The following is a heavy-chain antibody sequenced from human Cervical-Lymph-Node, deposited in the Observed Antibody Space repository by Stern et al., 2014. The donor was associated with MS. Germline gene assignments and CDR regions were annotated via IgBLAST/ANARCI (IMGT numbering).Heavy chain of an antibody. J-gene: IGHJ4*02. CDR1: GFSLSTSGMC. D-gene: IGHD3-9*01. Sequence: VTLRESGPALVKPTQTLTLTCTFSGFSLSTSGMCVSWIRQPPGKALEWLALIDWDDDKYYSTSLKTRLTISKDTSKNQVVLTMTNMDPVDTATYYCARTLKRYDILTGYYLNYFDYWGQGTLVTVSS. CDR3: ARTLKRYDILTGYYLNYFDY. CDR2: IDWDDDK. V-gene: IGHV2-70*01.